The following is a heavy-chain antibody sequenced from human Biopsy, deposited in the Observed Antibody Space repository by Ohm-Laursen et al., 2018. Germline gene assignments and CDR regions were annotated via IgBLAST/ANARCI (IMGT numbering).Heavy chain of an antibody. CDR1: GGYISHYY. J-gene: IGHJ5*02. D-gene: IGHD3-10*01. CDR3: ARAPPLIRGVVESWFDP. V-gene: IGHV4-4*07. Sequence: PETLSLTCTVSGGYISHYYWTWIRQPAGQGLEWIGRIYITGETDYNPSLKSRVTMSVDSSKKQFSLKLKSVTAADTAIYYCARAPPLIRGVVESWFDPWGQGILVTVSS. CDR2: IYITGET.